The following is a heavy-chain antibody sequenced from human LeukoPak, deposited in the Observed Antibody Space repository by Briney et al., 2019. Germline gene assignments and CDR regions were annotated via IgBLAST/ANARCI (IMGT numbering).Heavy chain of an antibody. J-gene: IGHJ4*02. CDR2: IYYNGGT. V-gene: IGHV4-61*01. D-gene: IGHD1-14*01. CDR3: ARDRLSGPHYDY. Sequence: SETLSLTCTVSGGSINDSRYYWSWIRQPPGKGLEWIGYIYYNGGTNYNPSLKSRVTLSVDTSKNQFSLKLRSVTAADTAMYYCARDRLSGPHYDYWGQGTLVTVSS. CDR1: GGSINDSRYY.